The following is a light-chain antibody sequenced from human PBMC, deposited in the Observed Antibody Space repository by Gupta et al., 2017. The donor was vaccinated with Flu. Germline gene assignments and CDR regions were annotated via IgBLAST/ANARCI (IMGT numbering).Light chain of an antibody. CDR2: AAS. CDR3: QQDDDFPVT. V-gene: IGKV1-16*01. J-gene: IGKJ4*02. CDR1: QDVSFY. Sequence: DIQMTQSPSSLSASVGDRVTITCRASQDVSFYLAWFQLMPGKAPKSLISAASTVQSGVPSRFSGSGFVTELTLTIMCLHPEDFASYRCQQDDDFPVTFGVGTKMEIK.